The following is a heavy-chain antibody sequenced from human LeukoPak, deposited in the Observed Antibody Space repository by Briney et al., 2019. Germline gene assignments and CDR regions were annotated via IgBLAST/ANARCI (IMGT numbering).Heavy chain of an antibody. CDR3: ARDKGTVATYYYYYMDV. Sequence: ASVKVSCKASGYTFNSYGISWVRQAPGQGLGWMGWISAHNGNTNYEEKVQGRVTMTTDTSTSTAYMELRSLRSDDTAVYYCARDKGTVATYYYYYMDVWGKGTTVTVSS. CDR1: GYTFNSYG. V-gene: IGHV1-18*01. CDR2: ISAHNGNT. J-gene: IGHJ6*03. D-gene: IGHD6-19*01.